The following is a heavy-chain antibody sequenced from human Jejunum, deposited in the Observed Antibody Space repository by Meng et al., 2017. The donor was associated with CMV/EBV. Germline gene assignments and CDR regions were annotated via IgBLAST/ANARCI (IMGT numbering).Heavy chain of an antibody. CDR2: INHSGSA. CDR1: GGSFSGYY. D-gene: IGHD2-2*01. CDR3: ARKYCGSSNCYPFDY. Sequence: YGGSFSGYYWSGSRQSPGQGLEWIGQINHSGSASYNPSLRRRVTISEDTSKNQFSLRLTSVTAADTAIYYCARKYCGSSNCYPFDYWGQGELVTVSS. V-gene: IGHV4-34*01. J-gene: IGHJ4*02.